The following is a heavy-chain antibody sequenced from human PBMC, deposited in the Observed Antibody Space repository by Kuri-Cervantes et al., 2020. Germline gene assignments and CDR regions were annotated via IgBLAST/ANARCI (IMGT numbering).Heavy chain of an antibody. J-gene: IGHJ6*02. CDR1: GFTFSNAC. CDR2: IKSKTDGGTT. Sequence: ETLSLTCAASGFTFSNACMSWVRQAPGKGLEWVGRIKSKTDGGTTDYAAPVKGRFTISRDDSKNTLYLQMNSLKTEDTAVYYCTTDPHYYDYYYYGMDVWGQGTTVTVSS. D-gene: IGHD3-22*01. CDR3: TTDPHYYDYYYYGMDV. V-gene: IGHV3-15*01.